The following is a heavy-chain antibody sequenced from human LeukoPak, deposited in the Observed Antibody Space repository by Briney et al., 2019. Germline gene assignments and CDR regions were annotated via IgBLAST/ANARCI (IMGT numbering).Heavy chain of an antibody. Sequence: ASVKVSCKASGYTFATYFIHWVRQAPGQGLEWMGWISAYNGNTNYAQKLQGRVTMTTDTSTSTAYMELRSLRSDDTAVYYCARPARAHYYDSSGYYYLDYWGQGTLVTVSS. J-gene: IGHJ4*02. CDR2: ISAYNGNT. CDR1: GYTFATYF. D-gene: IGHD3-22*01. CDR3: ARPARAHYYDSSGYYYLDY. V-gene: IGHV1-18*01.